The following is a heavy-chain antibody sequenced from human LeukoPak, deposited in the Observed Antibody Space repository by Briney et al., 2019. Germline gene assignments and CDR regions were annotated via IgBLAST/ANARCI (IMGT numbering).Heavy chain of an antibody. Sequence: SETLSLTCAVYGGSFSGYYWSWIRQPPGKGLEWIGSIYYSGSTYYNPSLKSRVTISVDTSKNQFSLKLSSVTAADTAVYYCARPQCSSTSCYSLDAFDIWGQGTMVTVSS. CDR1: GGSFSGYY. V-gene: IGHV4-34*01. CDR2: IYYSGST. CDR3: ARPQCSSTSCYSLDAFDI. J-gene: IGHJ3*02. D-gene: IGHD2-2*01.